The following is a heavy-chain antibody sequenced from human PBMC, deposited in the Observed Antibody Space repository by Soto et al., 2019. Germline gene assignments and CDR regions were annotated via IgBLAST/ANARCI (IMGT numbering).Heavy chain of an antibody. CDR1: AGSVRGDSYY. J-gene: IGHJ6*02. CDR3: ARDPKGMDV. CDR2: IYYSGST. Sequence: QVQLQEPGPGLVKPSETLSLTCSVSAGSVRGDSYYWSWIRQPPGKGLEWNGYIYYSGSTNYNPSLKSLVTISLDTCKNQFSLKLSSVTAADTAVYYCARDPKGMDVCGQGTTVTVSS. V-gene: IGHV4-61*01.